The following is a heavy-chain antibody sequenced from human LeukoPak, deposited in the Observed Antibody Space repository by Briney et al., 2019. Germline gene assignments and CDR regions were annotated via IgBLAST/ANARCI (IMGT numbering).Heavy chain of an antibody. Sequence: SETLSLTCTVSGGSISSYYWSWIRQPAGKGLEWIGRIYTSGSTNYNPSLKSRVTMSVDTSKNQFSLKLSSVTAADTAVYYCARDRVDTAMVCLDYWGQGTLVTVSS. D-gene: IGHD5-18*01. CDR1: GGSISSYY. J-gene: IGHJ4*02. V-gene: IGHV4-4*07. CDR2: IYTSGST. CDR3: ARDRVDTAMVCLDY.